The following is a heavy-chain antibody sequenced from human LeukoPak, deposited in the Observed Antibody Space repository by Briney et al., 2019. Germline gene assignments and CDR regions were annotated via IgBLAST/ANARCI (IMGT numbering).Heavy chain of an antibody. CDR1: GFTFDDYA. CDR2: ISWNSGSI. Sequence: GGSLRLSCAASGFTFDDYAMHWVRQAPGKGLEWVSGISWNSGSIGYADSVKGRFTISRDNAKNSLYLQMNSLRAEDTALYYCAKDISSGTALDYYYYGMDVWGQGTTVTVFS. J-gene: IGHJ6*02. V-gene: IGHV3-9*01. D-gene: IGHD6-13*01. CDR3: AKDISSGTALDYYYYGMDV.